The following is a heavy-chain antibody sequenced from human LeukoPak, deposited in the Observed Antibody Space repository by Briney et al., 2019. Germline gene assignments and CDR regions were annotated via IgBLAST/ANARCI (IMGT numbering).Heavy chain of an antibody. V-gene: IGHV3-48*04. CDR1: GFTLSSYS. CDR2: ITSSGSSI. Sequence: PGGSLRLSCVASGFTLSSYSMNWVRQAPGKGLEWVSYITSSGSSISYADSVKGRFTISRDNAKNSLYLQMNSLRAEDTAVYYCASAGTNAFDIWGQGTMVTVSS. D-gene: IGHD6-13*01. CDR3: ASAGTNAFDI. J-gene: IGHJ3*02.